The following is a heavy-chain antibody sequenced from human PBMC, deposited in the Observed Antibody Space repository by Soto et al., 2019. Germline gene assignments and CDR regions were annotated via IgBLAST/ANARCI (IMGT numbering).Heavy chain of an antibody. J-gene: IGHJ2*01. CDR3: ARARETFSGFDF. V-gene: IGHV1-2*04. D-gene: IGHD1-26*01. Sequence: QGQLVQSGAEVKNPGASVKVSCKDSGYTFTGYYLHWVRQAPGQGLAWMGWINPSSGGTNYAQKFQDSVTMTRDTSITTASVDVSSLTSDDTAVDFCARARETFSGFDFLGRGDLVTVSS. CDR2: INPSSGGT. CDR1: GYTFTGYY.